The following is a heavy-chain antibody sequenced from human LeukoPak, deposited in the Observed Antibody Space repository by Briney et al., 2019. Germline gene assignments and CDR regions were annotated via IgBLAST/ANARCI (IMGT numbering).Heavy chain of an antibody. CDR3: AKGVGPTLYGMDV. CDR1: GFTFSSYA. Sequence: PGGSLRLSCAASGFTFSSYAMSWVRQAPGKGLEWVSGISGSGGSTYYADSVKGRFTISRDNSKNTLCLQMNSLRAEDTAVYYCAKGVGPTLYGMDVWGQGTTVTVSS. J-gene: IGHJ6*02. CDR2: ISGSGGST. D-gene: IGHD1-26*01. V-gene: IGHV3-23*01.